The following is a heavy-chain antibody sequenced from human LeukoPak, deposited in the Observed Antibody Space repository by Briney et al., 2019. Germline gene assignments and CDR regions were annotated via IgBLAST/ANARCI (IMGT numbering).Heavy chain of an antibody. V-gene: IGHV1-2*06. Sequence: ASVKVSCKASGYTFTGYHMHWVRQAPGQGLEWMGRINPNSGDTNYAQKFQGRVTITADESTSTAYMELSSLRSEDTAVYYCARDYYDSSGYYYGFWDYWGQGTLVTVSS. D-gene: IGHD3-22*01. CDR1: GYTFTGYH. CDR2: INPNSGDT. J-gene: IGHJ4*02. CDR3: ARDYYDSSGYYYGFWDY.